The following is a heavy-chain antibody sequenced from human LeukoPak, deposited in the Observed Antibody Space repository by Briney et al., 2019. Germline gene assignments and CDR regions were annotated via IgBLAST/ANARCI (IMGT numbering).Heavy chain of an antibody. CDR2: IYYSGST. V-gene: IGHV4-59*01. D-gene: IGHD6-19*01. J-gene: IGHJ4*02. Sequence: SETLSLTCTVSGGSISSYYWSWIRHPPGKGLEWIGYIYYSGSTNYNPSLKSRVTISVDTSKNQFSLKLSSVTAADTAVYYCARAGGSGWVDYWGQGTLVTVSS. CDR1: GGSISSYY. CDR3: ARAGGSGWVDY.